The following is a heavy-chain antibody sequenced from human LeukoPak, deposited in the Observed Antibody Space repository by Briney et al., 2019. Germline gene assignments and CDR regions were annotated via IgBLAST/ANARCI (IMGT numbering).Heavy chain of an antibody. CDR3: AREAELGTYFDY. CDR2: MNPNSGNT. J-gene: IGHJ4*02. D-gene: IGHD7-27*01. Sequence: ASVKVSCKASGYTFTSYDINWVRQATGQGLEWMGWMNPNSGNTGYAQKFQGRVTMTRNTSISTAYMELSSLRSEDTAVYYCAREAELGTYFDYWGQGTLVTVSS. CDR1: GYTFTSYD. V-gene: IGHV1-8*01.